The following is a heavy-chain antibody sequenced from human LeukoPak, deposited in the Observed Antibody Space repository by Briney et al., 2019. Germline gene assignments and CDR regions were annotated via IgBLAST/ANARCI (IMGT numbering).Heavy chain of an antibody. CDR2: ISSSSSYI. CDR3: ARERGYGGNSGSDGY. V-gene: IGHV3-21*01. D-gene: IGHD4-23*01. Sequence: GGSLRLSCAASGFTFSSYSMNWVRQAPGKGLEWVSSISSSSSYIYYADSVKGRFTISRDDAKNSLYLQMNSLRAEDTAVYYCARERGYGGNSGSDGYWGQGTLVTVSS. J-gene: IGHJ4*02. CDR1: GFTFSSYS.